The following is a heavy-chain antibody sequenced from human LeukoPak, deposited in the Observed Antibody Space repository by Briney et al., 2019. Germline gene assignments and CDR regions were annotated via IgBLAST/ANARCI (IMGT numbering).Heavy chain of an antibody. D-gene: IGHD2-21*02. Sequence: KPSETLSLTCTVSGGSISSYYWSWIRLPPGKGLEWIGYIYYRGSTNYNPSLKSRVTISVDTSKIQFSLKLSSVTAADTAVYYCARDSYVVVVTANDAFDIWGQGTMVTVSS. J-gene: IGHJ3*02. CDR1: GGSISSYY. CDR3: ARDSYVVVVTANDAFDI. CDR2: IYYRGST. V-gene: IGHV4-59*12.